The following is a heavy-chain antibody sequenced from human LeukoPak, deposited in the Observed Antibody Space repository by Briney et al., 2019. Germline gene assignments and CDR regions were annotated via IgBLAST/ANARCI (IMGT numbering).Heavy chain of an antibody. V-gene: IGHV3-13*01. CDR2: IGTAGDT. CDR3: ARFSRETDAFDI. J-gene: IGHJ3*02. Sequence: GESLRLSCAASGFTFSSYDMHWVRQATGKGLEWVSAIGTAGDTYYPGSVKGRFTISRENAKNSLYLRMNSLRAGDTAVYYCARFSRETDAFDIWGQGTMVTVSS. CDR1: GFTFSSYD.